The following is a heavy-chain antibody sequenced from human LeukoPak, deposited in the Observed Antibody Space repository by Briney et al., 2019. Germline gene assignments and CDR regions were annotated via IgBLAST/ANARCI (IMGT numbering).Heavy chain of an antibody. V-gene: IGHV1-2*02. CDR3: ARDDGGDSSGYNTTDS. CDR2: INPNSGGT. D-gene: IGHD3-22*01. J-gene: IGHJ4*02. Sequence: ASVKVSCKASGYTFTGYYMHWVRQAPGQGLEYMGRINPNSGGTNYAQKFQGRVTMTRDTSISTAYMDLSRLRSDDTAVYYCARDDGGDSSGYNTTDSWGQGTLVTVSS. CDR1: GYTFTGYY.